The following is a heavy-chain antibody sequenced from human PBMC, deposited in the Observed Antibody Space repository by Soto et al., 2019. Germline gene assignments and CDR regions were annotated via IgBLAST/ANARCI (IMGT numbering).Heavy chain of an antibody. D-gene: IGHD5-12*01. CDR1: GFTFSSYG. J-gene: IGHJ6*02. Sequence: PVGSLRLSCAASGFTFSSYGMHWVRQAPGKGLEWVAVIWYDGSNKYYADSVKGRFTISRDNSKNTLYLQMNSLRAEDTAVYYCARDPGGGYPDHYYYGMDVWGQGTTVTVSS. CDR3: ARDPGGGYPDHYYYGMDV. V-gene: IGHV3-33*01. CDR2: IWYDGSNK.